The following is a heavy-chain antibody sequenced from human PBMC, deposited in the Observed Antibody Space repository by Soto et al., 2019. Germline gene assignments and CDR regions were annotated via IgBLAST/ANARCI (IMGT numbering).Heavy chain of an antibody. V-gene: IGHV1-69*13. CDR2: IIPIFGTA. CDR1: GGTFSSYA. Sequence: SVKVSCKASGGTFSSYAISWVRQAPGQGLEWMGGIIPIFGTANYAQKFQGRVTITADESTSTAYMELSSLRSEDTAVYYCYSSADGTGDAFDIWGQGTMVTVSS. CDR3: YSSADGTGDAFDI. J-gene: IGHJ3*02. D-gene: IGHD6-25*01.